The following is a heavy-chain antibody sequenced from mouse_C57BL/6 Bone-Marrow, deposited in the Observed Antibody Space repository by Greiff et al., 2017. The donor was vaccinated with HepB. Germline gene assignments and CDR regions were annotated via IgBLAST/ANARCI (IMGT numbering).Heavy chain of an antibody. Sequence: EVMLVESGAELVRPGSSVKMSCKTSGYTFTSYGINWVKQRPGQGLEWIGYIYIGNGYTEYNEKFKGKATLTSDTSSSTAYMQLSSLTSEDSAIYFCAREDYYGSSLAWFAYWGQGTLVTVSA. D-gene: IGHD1-1*01. J-gene: IGHJ3*01. CDR3: AREDYYGSSLAWFAY. CDR2: IYIGNGYT. V-gene: IGHV1-58*01. CDR1: GYTFTSYG.